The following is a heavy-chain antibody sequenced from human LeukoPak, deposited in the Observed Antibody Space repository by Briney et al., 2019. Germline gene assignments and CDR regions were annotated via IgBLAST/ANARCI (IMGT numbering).Heavy chain of an antibody. CDR1: GFTFSSYS. CDR2: ISSSSSYI. J-gene: IGHJ3*02. V-gene: IGHV3-21*01. D-gene: IGHD2-2*01. Sequence: GGSLRLSCAASGFTFSSYSMNWVRQAPGKGLEWVSSISSSSSYIYYADSVKGRFTISRDNAKNSLYLQMNSLRAEDTAVYYCARPRISPAAMSAFDIWGQGTMVTVSS. CDR3: ARPRISPAAMSAFDI.